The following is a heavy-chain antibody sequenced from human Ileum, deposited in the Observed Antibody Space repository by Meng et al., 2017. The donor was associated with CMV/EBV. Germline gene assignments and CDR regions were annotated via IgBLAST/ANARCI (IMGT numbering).Heavy chain of an antibody. V-gene: IGHV1-18*04. CDR1: GYVFANDL. D-gene: IGHD6-19*01. Sequence: QVHMVQSGPEVRKPGASIKVSCKTSGYVFANDLISWVRQAPGQGLECMGWVNPNNGDTKYAQKFQGRVAMTTDTSTSTAYVELRSLTSDDTAVYYCARHGYYSTGWSFWGQGTLVTVSS. J-gene: IGHJ4*02. CDR2: VNPNNGDT. CDR3: ARHGYYSTGWSF.